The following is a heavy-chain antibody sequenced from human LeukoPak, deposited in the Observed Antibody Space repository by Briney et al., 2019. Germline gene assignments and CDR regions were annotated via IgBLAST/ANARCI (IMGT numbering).Heavy chain of an antibody. CDR1: GFTFSSYS. J-gene: IGHJ4*02. CDR2: ISTGNTYI. Sequence: GGSLRLSCAASGFTFSSYSMNWVRQAPGKGLEWVSSISTGNTYIYYAGSVKGRFTISRDNAKNSLYLQMNSLRAEDTAVYYCARAARLLWFGRKSYFDYWGQGTLVTVSS. V-gene: IGHV3-21*01. CDR3: ARAARLLWFGRKSYFDY. D-gene: IGHD3-10*01.